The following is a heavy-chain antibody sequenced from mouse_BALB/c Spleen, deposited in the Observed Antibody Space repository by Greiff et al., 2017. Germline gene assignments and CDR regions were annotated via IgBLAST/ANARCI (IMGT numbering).Heavy chain of an antibody. CDR1: GFTFSDYY. Sequence: DVQLVESGGGLVKPGGSLKLSCAASGFTFSDYYMYWVRQTPEKRLEWVATISDGGSYTYYPDSVKGRFTISRDNAKNNLYLQMSSLKSEDTAMYYCARGDYFAYWGQGTLVTVSA. CDR2: ISDGGSYT. CDR3: ARGDYFAY. D-gene: IGHD2-4*01. V-gene: IGHV5-4*02. J-gene: IGHJ3*01.